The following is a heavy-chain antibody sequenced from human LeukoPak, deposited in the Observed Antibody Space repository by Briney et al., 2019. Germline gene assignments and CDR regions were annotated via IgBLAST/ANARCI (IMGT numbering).Heavy chain of an antibody. CDR2: IYYTGSI. Sequence: SETLSLTCTVSDASVSSGTYYWSWIRQPPGKGLEWIGYIYYTGSINYNPSLKSRVTISVDTSKNQFSLKLSSVTAADTAVYYCARGRGSGYYKYYFDYWGQGTLVTVSS. D-gene: IGHD3-22*01. V-gene: IGHV4-61*01. CDR3: ARGRGSGYYKYYFDY. J-gene: IGHJ4*02. CDR1: DASVSSGTYY.